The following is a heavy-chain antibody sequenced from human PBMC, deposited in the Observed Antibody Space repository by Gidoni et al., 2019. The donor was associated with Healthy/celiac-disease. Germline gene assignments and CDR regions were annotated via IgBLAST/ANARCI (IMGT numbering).Heavy chain of an antibody. D-gene: IGHD3-10*01. CDR3: ARDRAPFYYYYMDV. J-gene: IGHJ6*03. Sequence: EVQLVESGGGLVKPGGSLRLSCAASGFTFSSYSMNWVRQAPGKGLEWVSSISSSSIYIYYADSVKGRFTISRDNAKNSLYLQMNSLRAEDTAVYYCARDRAPFYYYYMDVWGKGTTVTVSS. CDR1: GFTFSSYS. V-gene: IGHV3-21*01. CDR2: ISSSSIYI.